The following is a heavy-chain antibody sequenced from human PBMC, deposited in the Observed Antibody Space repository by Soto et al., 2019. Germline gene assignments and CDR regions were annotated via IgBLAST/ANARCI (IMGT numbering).Heavy chain of an antibody. D-gene: IGHD1-26*01. Sequence: QVQLVESGGGVVQPGKYLRLSCAAYRFPFSNYDMYWVRQAPGKGLEWVAVISHDGSNKYYADSLKGRFTISRDNSKNTVYLRMNNLKAEDTAVYYCAKEASSGSYRISYVDNWGQGTQVTVSS. V-gene: IGHV3-30*18. J-gene: IGHJ4*02. CDR1: RFPFSNYD. CDR3: AKEASSGSYRISYVDN. CDR2: ISHDGSNK.